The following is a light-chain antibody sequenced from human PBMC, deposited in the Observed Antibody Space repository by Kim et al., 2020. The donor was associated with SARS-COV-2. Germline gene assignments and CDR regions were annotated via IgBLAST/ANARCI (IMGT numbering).Light chain of an antibody. CDR1: KLGDKY. V-gene: IGLV3-1*01. CDR3: QAWGSSTVV. Sequence: LSPGQTASITCSGDKLGDKYVCWYQQKPGQSPVLVIYEESKRPSGIPERFSGSNSGNTATLTISGTQAMDEADYYCQAWGSSTVVFGGGTQLTVL. J-gene: IGLJ2*01. CDR2: EES.